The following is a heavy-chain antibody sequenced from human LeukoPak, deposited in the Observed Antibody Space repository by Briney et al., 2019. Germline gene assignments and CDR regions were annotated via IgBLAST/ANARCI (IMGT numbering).Heavy chain of an antibody. J-gene: IGHJ5*02. CDR2: IIPIFGTA. D-gene: IGHD5-18*01. V-gene: IGHV1-69*05. CDR3: ARDRIQLWSNWFDP. Sequence: GSSVKVSCKASGGTFTSYAISWVRQAPGQGLEWMGRIIPIFGTANYAQKFQGRVTITTDESTSTAYVELSSLRSEDTAVYYCARDRIQLWSNWFDPWGQGTLVTVSS. CDR1: GGTFTSYA.